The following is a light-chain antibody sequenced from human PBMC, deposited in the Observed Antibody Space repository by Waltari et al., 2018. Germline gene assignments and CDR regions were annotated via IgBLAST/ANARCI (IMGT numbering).Light chain of an antibody. V-gene: IGKV1-8*01. CDR2: AAS. Sequence: AIRMTQSPSSLSASTGDRVTITCRASQGISSYLAWYQQNPGKAPKLLIYAASTLQSGVPSRFSGSGSGTDFTLTISCLQSEDFATYYCQQYYSYPPYTFGQGTKLEI. CDR3: QQYYSYPPYT. CDR1: QGISSY. J-gene: IGKJ2*01.